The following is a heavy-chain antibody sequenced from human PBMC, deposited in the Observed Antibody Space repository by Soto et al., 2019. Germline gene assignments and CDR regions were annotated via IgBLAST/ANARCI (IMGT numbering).Heavy chain of an antibody. CDR2: ISGSGTTT. J-gene: IGHJ6*02. D-gene: IGHD3-3*01. Sequence: QPGGSLRLSCAASGFIFSSYALSWVRQAPGKGLEWVSAISGSGTTTYAASVKGRFTISRDDSKSIAYLQMNSLKTEDTAVYYCTRLRFLEWLMDVWGQGTTVTVSS. CDR1: GFIFSSYA. V-gene: IGHV3-49*04. CDR3: TRLRFLEWLMDV.